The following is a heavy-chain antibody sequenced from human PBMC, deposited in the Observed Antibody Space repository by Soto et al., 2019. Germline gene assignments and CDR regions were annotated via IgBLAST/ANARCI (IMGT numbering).Heavy chain of an antibody. J-gene: IGHJ6*02. CDR1: GFTFSSYT. CDR3: AKTSSGDQNFYYYYYGMDV. CDR2: ISGSGGST. D-gene: IGHD4-17*01. V-gene: IGHV3-23*01. Sequence: PGGSLRLSCAASGFTFSSYTMNWVRQAPGKGLEWVTAISGSGGSTYYADSVKGRFTISRDNSKNTLYLQMNSLRAEDTAVYYCAKTSSGDQNFYYYYYGMDVWGQGTTVTVSS.